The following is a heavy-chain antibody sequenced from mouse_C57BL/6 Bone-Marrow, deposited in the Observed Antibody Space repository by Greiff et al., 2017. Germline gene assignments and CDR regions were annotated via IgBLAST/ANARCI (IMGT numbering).Heavy chain of an antibody. CDR2: IYPRSGNT. CDR1: GYTFTSYG. D-gene: IGHD2-2*01. CDR3: AREGYLGFDY. J-gene: IGHJ2*01. Sequence: VKLVESGAELARPGASVKLSCKASGYTFTSYGISWVKQSTGQGLEWIGEIYPRSGNTYYNEKFKGKATLTADKSSSTAYMELRSLTSEDSAVYFCAREGYLGFDYWGQGTTLTVSS. V-gene: IGHV1-81*01.